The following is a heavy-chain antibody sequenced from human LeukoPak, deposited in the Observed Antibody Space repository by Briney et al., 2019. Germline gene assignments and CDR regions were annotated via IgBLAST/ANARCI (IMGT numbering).Heavy chain of an antibody. V-gene: IGHV3-30*02. CDR3: AKDLTYYYGSGKSS. D-gene: IGHD3-10*01. CDR1: GFTFNSYG. CDR2: IRYDGSNK. J-gene: IGHJ4*02. Sequence: GGSLRLSCAASGFTFNSYGMHWVRQAPGKGLEWVAFIRYDGSNKYYADSVKGRFTISRDNSKNTLYLQMNSLRAEDTAVYYCAKDLTYYYGSGKSSWGQGTLVTVSS.